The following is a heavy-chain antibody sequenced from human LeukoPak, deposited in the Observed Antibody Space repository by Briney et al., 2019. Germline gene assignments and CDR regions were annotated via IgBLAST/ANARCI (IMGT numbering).Heavy chain of an antibody. CDR3: ARGDGDMFDY. D-gene: IGHD4-17*01. V-gene: IGHV4-34*01. J-gene: IGHJ4*02. Sequence: SETLSLTCAVYGGSFSGYYWSWIRQPPGKGLEWIGEINHSGSTNYNPSLKSRVTISVDTSKNQFSLKLSSVTAADTAVYYCARGDGDMFDYWGQGTLVTVSS. CDR1: GGSFSGYY. CDR2: INHSGST.